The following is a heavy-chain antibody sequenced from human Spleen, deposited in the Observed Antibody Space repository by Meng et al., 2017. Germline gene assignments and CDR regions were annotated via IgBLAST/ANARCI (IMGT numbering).Heavy chain of an antibody. CDR1: GDSITNHNW. CDR2: INHSGST. D-gene: IGHD2-2*01. CDR3: ARGSVPSARGFNWFDP. Sequence: QLQLQESGPGLVKPSETLSLTCAVSGDSITNHNWWAWVRQPPGKGLEWIGEINHSGSTNYNPSLKSRVTISIDTSKNQFSLKLSSVTAADTAVYYCARGSVPSARGFNWFDPWGQGTLVTVSS. J-gene: IGHJ5*02. V-gene: IGHV4-4*02.